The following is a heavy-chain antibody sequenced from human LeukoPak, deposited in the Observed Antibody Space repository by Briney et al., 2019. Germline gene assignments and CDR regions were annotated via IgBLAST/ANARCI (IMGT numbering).Heavy chain of an antibody. Sequence: PSETLSLTCAVYGGSFSGYYWSWIRQPPGKGLEWIGEINHSGSTNYNPSLKSRVTISVDTSKNQFSLKLSSVTAADTAVYYCARWRYCSSTSCYTRYDYWGQGTLVTVSS. D-gene: IGHD2-2*02. J-gene: IGHJ4*02. CDR1: GGSFSGYY. V-gene: IGHV4-34*01. CDR2: INHSGST. CDR3: ARWRYCSSTSCYTRYDY.